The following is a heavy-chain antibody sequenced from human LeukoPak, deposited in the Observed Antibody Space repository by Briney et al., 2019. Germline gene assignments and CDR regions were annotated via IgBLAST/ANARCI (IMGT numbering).Heavy chain of an antibody. J-gene: IGHJ3*02. CDR2: IYTSGST. Sequence: PSETLSLTCTVSGGSISSYYWSWIRQPAGKGLEWTGRIYTSGSTNYNPSLKSRVTISVDTSKNQFSLKLSSVTAADTAVYYCARTVEMATITTSLGAFDIWGQGTMVTVSS. CDR1: GGSISSYY. D-gene: IGHD5-24*01. V-gene: IGHV4-4*07. CDR3: ARTVEMATITTSLGAFDI.